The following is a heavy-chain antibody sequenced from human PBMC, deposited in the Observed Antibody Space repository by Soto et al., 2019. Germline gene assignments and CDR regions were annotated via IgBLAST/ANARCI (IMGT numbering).Heavy chain of an antibody. D-gene: IGHD1-20*01. CDR3: TRRYNWNDYYFDP. J-gene: IGHJ5*02. V-gene: IGHV4-39*01. Sequence: SETLSLTCTVSGGSIRVQSYYWTWIRQTPGKGLERVGSSYYSGTSYFNPALKGRVTISVDTSTNQFSLRLTSVTAADTAVYYCTRRYNWNDYYFDPWGQGTLVTVSS. CDR1: GGSIRVQSYY. CDR2: SYYSGTS.